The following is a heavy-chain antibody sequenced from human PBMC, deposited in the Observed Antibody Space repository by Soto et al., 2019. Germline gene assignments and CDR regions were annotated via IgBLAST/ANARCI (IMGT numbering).Heavy chain of an antibody. Sequence: ASVKVSCKASGYTFTGYAIHWVRQAPGQRLEWMGWINGDNGDTKYAQKFQGRVTITRDTSATTAYMELTSLGSEDTALYHCARGYCSSTSCQYYLDFWGQGTTVTVYS. D-gene: IGHD2-2*01. J-gene: IGHJ4*02. CDR1: GYTFTGYA. CDR3: ARGYCSSTSCQYYLDF. V-gene: IGHV1-3*01. CDR2: INGDNGDT.